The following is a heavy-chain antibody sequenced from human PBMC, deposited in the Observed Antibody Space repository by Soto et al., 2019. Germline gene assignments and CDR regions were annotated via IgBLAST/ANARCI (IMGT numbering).Heavy chain of an antibody. CDR2: IYPGDSDT. J-gene: IGHJ6*03. V-gene: IGHV5-51*01. CDR3: ARQGCSGGICYSFFGWYHYNMDV. D-gene: IGHD2-15*01. Sequence: PGESLQISCKASGYTFTNYWITWVRQVPGKGLEWMGIIYPGDSDTRYSPSFQGLVTISADRSINTAYLQWRSLRASDTAISYCARQGCSGGICYSFFGWYHYNMDVWGKGTTVTVSS. CDR1: GYTFTNYW.